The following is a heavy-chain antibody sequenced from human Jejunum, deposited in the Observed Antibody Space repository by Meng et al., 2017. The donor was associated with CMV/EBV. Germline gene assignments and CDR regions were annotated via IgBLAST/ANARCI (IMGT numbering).Heavy chain of an antibody. V-gene: IGHV3-21*01. CDR3: ARGGSNWNYGGFDM. Sequence: SGFMFSDFGVNWVRQAPGKGLEWVSAISSNSRYIYYADSVKGRFAISRDNAKNSLYLLMNSLRADDTAVYYCARGGSNWNYGGFDMWGQGTMVTVSS. CDR1: GFMFSDFG. J-gene: IGHJ3*02. D-gene: IGHD1-7*01. CDR2: ISSNSRYI.